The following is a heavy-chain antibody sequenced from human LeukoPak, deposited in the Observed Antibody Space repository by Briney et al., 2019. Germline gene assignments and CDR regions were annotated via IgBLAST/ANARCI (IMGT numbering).Heavy chain of an antibody. J-gene: IGHJ6*03. CDR3: ARGRGMDV. CDR2: IKQDGSEK. V-gene: IGHV3-7*05. Sequence: GGSLRLSCAASGFTFSSYWMSWVRQAPGPGLEWVANIKQDGSEKYYVDSVKGRFTISRDNAKNSLYLKMSSLRAEDTAVYYGARGRGMDVWGKGTTVTVSS. CDR1: GFTFSSYW. D-gene: IGHD3-10*01.